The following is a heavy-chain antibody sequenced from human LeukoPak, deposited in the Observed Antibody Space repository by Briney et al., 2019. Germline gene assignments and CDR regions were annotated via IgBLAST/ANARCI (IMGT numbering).Heavy chain of an antibody. Sequence: SETLSLTCTVSGGSISSYYWSWIRQPPGKGLEWIGYIYYSGSTNYNPSLKSRVTISVDTSKNQFSLKLSSVTAADTAVYYCARGLQLGFGHYYYGMDVWGQGTTVTVSS. CDR2: IYYSGST. J-gene: IGHJ6*02. D-gene: IGHD6-6*01. CDR3: ARGLQLGFGHYYYGMDV. V-gene: IGHV4-59*01. CDR1: GGSISSYY.